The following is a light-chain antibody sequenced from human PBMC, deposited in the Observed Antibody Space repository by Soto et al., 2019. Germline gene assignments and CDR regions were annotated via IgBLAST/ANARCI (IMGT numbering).Light chain of an antibody. CDR2: EVS. CDR3: ISYTPSNTGV. CDR1: SSDVGAYNS. V-gene: IGLV2-14*01. Sequence: QSALTQPASVSESPGQSISISCTGTSSDVGAYNSVSWYQQHTGKAPKLIIYEVSIRPSGVSNRFSGSKSGNTASLTISGLQAEDEADYFCISYTPSNTGVFGGGTKLTVL. J-gene: IGLJ3*02.